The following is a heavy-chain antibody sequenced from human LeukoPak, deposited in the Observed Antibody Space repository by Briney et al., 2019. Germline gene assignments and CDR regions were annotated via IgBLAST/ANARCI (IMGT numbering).Heavy chain of an antibody. CDR2: VHYSGST. J-gene: IGHJ6*02. D-gene: IGHD2-2*01. CDR1: SGATSNYY. Sequence: SETLSLTCTTSSGATSNYYWNWIRQPPGKGLEWIGYVHYSGSTRFNPSLKSRVTISVDTSNNQFSLKLSSVTAADTAVYYCACSMSSEWNYYNAMDVWGQGTTVTVSS. CDR3: ACSMSSEWNYYNAMDV. V-gene: IGHV4-59*12.